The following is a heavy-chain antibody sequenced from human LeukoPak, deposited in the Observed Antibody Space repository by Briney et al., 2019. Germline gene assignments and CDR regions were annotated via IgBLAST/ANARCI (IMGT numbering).Heavy chain of an antibody. V-gene: IGHV3-23*01. CDR3: AKGSAAGRPYYFDY. D-gene: IGHD6-25*01. J-gene: IGHJ4*02. CDR1: GVTLSSYA. Sequence: GGSLRLSCAASGVTLSSYAMSWARQAPGKGLEWVSAIDSTGAYTWYADSVKGRFTISKDSSKTTLYLQMNSLRAEDAAVYFCAKGSAAGRPYYFDYWGQGTLVTVSS. CDR2: IDSTGAYT.